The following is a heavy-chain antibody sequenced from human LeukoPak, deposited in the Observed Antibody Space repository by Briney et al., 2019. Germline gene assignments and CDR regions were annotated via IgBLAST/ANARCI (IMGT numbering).Heavy chain of an antibody. Sequence: SETLSLTCAVYGGSFSGYYWSWIRQPPGKGLEWIGEINHSGSTNYNPSLKSRVTISVDTSKNQFSLKLSSVTAADTAVYYCARGPRVSLYRWLQRGMDVWGQGTTVTVSS. D-gene: IGHD5-24*01. J-gene: IGHJ6*02. CDR2: INHSGST. CDR1: GGSFSGYY. V-gene: IGHV4-34*01. CDR3: ARGPRVSLYRWLQRGMDV.